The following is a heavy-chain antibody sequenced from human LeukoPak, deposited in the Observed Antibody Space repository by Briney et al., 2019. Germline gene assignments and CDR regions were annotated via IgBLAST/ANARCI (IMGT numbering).Heavy chain of an antibody. J-gene: IGHJ3*02. CDR3: ARGRGAALGDDDAFDI. D-gene: IGHD1-26*01. Sequence: ASVKVSCKASGYTFTSYDINWVRQATGQGLEWMGWMNPNSGNTGCAQKFQGRVTITRNTSISTAYMELSSLRSEDTAVYYCARGRGAALGDDDAFDIWGQGTMVTVSS. V-gene: IGHV1-8*03. CDR1: GYTFTSYD. CDR2: MNPNSGNT.